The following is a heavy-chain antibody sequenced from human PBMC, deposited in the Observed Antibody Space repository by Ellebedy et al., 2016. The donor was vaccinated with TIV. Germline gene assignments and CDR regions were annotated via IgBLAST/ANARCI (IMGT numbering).Heavy chain of an antibody. Sequence: AASVKVSCKASGFTFTTSAVQWVRQARGQRLEWIGWIVVGSGNTNYAQKFLERVTIARDMSTGTAYMELSSLRSEDTAVYYCAAVSSDYSGSGGVYYYGMDVWGQGTTVTVSS. CDR1: GFTFTTSA. D-gene: IGHD5-12*01. V-gene: IGHV1-58*01. CDR3: AAVSSDYSGSGGVYYYGMDV. J-gene: IGHJ6*02. CDR2: IVVGSGNT.